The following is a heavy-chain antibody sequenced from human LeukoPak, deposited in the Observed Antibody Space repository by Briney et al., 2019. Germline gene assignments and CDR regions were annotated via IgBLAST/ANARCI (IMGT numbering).Heavy chain of an antibody. D-gene: IGHD4-23*01. CDR2: IYTSGST. Sequence: SETLSLTCTVSGGSITGYYWSWIRQPAGKGLEWIGRIYTSGSTNYNPSLKSRVTMSVDTSKNQFSLKLSSVTAADTAVYYCARGPHYGGNNFDYWGQGTLVTVSS. J-gene: IGHJ4*02. CDR1: GGSITGYY. CDR3: ARGPHYGGNNFDY. V-gene: IGHV4-4*07.